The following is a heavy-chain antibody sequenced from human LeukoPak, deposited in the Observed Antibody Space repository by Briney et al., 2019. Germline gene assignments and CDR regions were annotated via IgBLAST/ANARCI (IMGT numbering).Heavy chain of an antibody. J-gene: IGHJ4*02. Sequence: GGSLRLACAASGFTFSSYAMSWVRQAPGKGLEWVSGISGSGDNTYYADSVKGRFTISRDNSKNTLYVQVNSLGTEDTAAYYCAKGSYYDSSGSFYFDYWGQGTLVTVSS. CDR3: AKGSYYDSSGSFYFDY. CDR2: ISGSGDNT. V-gene: IGHV3-23*01. D-gene: IGHD3-22*01. CDR1: GFTFSSYA.